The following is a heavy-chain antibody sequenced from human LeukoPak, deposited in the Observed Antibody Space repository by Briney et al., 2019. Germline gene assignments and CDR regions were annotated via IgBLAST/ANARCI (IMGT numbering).Heavy chain of an antibody. J-gene: IGHJ4*02. V-gene: IGHV1-58*01. CDR3: AAELDYYDSSGSRAFDY. Sequence: SVKVSCKASGFTFTSSAGQWVRQARGQRLEWIGWIVVGSGNTNYAQKFQERVTITRDMSTSTAYMELSSLRSEDTAVYYCAAELDYYDSSGSRAFDYWGQGTLVTVSS. D-gene: IGHD3-22*01. CDR1: GFTFTSSA. CDR2: IVVGSGNT.